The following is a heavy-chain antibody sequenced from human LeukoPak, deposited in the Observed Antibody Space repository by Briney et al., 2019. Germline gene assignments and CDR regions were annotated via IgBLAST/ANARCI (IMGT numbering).Heavy chain of an antibody. V-gene: IGHV3-20*04. Sequence: WPGGSLTLSCAASGFTFNDYGMTWVRQAPGKGLEWVSGLNWNGDITRYADSVKGRFTISRDNAKNSVYLQTDSLSAEDTAFYYCARGYGAGNYRRPFYGMDVWGQGTTVTVSS. D-gene: IGHD3-10*01. J-gene: IGHJ6*02. CDR3: ARGYGAGNYRRPFYGMDV. CDR1: GFTFNDYG. CDR2: LNWNGDIT.